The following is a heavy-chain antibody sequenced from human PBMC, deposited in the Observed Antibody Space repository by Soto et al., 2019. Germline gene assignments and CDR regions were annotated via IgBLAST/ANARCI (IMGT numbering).Heavy chain of an antibody. CDR2: ISYDGNDK. D-gene: IGHD6-13*01. Sequence: GGSLRLSCAASGFTFSSYAMHWVRQAPGKGLEWVAVISYDGNDKYYADSVKGRFTISRDNSKNTLYLQMNSLRAEDTAVYYCARDPEVEAAAGNIDYWGQGTPVTVSS. J-gene: IGHJ4*02. CDR3: ARDPEVEAAAGNIDY. CDR1: GFTFSSYA. V-gene: IGHV3-30-3*01.